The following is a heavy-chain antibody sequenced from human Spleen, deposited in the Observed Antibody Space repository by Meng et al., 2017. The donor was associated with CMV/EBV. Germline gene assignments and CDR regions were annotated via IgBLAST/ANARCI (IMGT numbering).Heavy chain of an antibody. CDR3: AREGDYARRWFDP. J-gene: IGHJ5*02. Sequence: QVQLVQSGAKVKKPGASVKVSCTASGYTFTGYNRHWVRQAPGQGLEWMGWINPNSGGTNYAQKFQGRVTMTRDTSISTAYMELSRLRSDDTAVYYCAREGDYARRWFDPWGQGTLVTVSS. V-gene: IGHV1-2*02. CDR2: INPNSGGT. CDR1: GYTFTGYN. D-gene: IGHD2-2*01.